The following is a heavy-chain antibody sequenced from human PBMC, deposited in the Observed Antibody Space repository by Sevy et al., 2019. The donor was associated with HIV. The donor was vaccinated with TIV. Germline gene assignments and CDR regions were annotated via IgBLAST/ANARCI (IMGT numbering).Heavy chain of an antibody. CDR1: GFTFGDYA. Sequence: GGSLRLSCTASGFTFGDYAMSWVRQAPGKGLEWVAFLKSKGYGGTIDHAASVKGRFTMSRDYSKSIAYLQMTDLQTEDTVVYFCTRWEGAQSIFDYWGQGALVTVSS. D-gene: IGHD1-26*01. CDR3: TRWEGAQSIFDY. V-gene: IGHV3-49*04. J-gene: IGHJ4*02. CDR2: LKSKGYGGTI.